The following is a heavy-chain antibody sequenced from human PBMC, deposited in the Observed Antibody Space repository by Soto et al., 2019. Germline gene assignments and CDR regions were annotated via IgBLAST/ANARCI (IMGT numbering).Heavy chain of an antibody. V-gene: IGHV4-39*01. CDR2: IFYSGSA. CDR1: GGSISNPIYY. D-gene: IGHD3-3*01. Sequence: QLQLQESGPGLVKPSETLSLTCSVSGGSISNPIYYWAWIRQPPGKGLEWIGSIFYSGSAYYNPSLKRPVTMSVDTSQNPFSLKLSSVTAADTAVYYCAGRTSLTRVEIFSGGLSGYNWVDPWGRGTLVTVSS. J-gene: IGHJ5*01. CDR3: AGRTSLTRVEIFSGGLSGYNWVDP.